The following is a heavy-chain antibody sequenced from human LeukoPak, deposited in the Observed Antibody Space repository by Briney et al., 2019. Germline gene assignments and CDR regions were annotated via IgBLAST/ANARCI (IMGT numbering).Heavy chain of an antibody. CDR2: ISGSGGST. Sequence: GGSLRLSCAAYGFTFSSYAMSWVRQAPGKGLEWVSAISGSGGSTYYADSVKGRFTISRDNSKNTLYLQMNSLRAEDTAVYYCAKESTRVYSYGYDSWGQGTLVTVSS. J-gene: IGHJ5*01. V-gene: IGHV3-23*01. D-gene: IGHD5-18*01. CDR3: AKESTRVYSYGYDS. CDR1: GFTFSSYA.